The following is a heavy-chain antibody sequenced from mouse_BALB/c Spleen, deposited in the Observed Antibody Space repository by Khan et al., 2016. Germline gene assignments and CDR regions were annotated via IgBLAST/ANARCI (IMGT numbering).Heavy chain of an antibody. Sequence: EVQLQESGAELVKPGASVKLSCTASGFNIKDTYIHWVMQRPEQGLEWIGSIDPANGNTKFDPKFQGKATITADTSSNTAYLQLSRLTFEDTTVYYCARGMITTEDYWGQSTTLTFSS. J-gene: IGHJ2*01. CDR3: ARGMITTEDY. V-gene: IGHV14-3*02. CDR2: IDPANGNT. CDR1: GFNIKDTY. D-gene: IGHD2-4*01.